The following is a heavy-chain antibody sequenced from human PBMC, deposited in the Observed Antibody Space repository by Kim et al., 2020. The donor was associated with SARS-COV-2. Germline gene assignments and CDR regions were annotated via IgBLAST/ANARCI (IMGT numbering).Heavy chain of an antibody. V-gene: IGHV3-33*01. J-gene: IGHJ4*02. CDR1: GFTFSSYG. CDR3: ARDLHSSSWARFDY. CDR2: IWYDGSNK. D-gene: IGHD6-13*01. Sequence: GGSLRLSCAASGFTFSSYGMHWVRQAPGKGLEWVAVIWYDGSNKYYADSVKGRFTISRDNSKNTLYLQMNSLRAEDTAVYYCARDLHSSSWARFDYWGQGTLVTVSS.